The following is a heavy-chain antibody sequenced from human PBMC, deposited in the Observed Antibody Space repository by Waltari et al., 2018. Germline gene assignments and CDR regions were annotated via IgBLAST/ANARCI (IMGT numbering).Heavy chain of an antibody. CDR3: ARVPWYYDSSGYNWYFDL. CDR1: GYTLTELS. Sequence: QVQLVQSGAEVKKPGASVKVSCKVSGYTLTELSMHWVRQAPGNGLEWMGGFDPEDGETIYAQKFQGRVTMTEDTSTDTAYMELSSLRSEDTAVYYCARVPWYYDSSGYNWYFDLWGRGTLVTVSS. CDR2: FDPEDGET. D-gene: IGHD3-22*01. V-gene: IGHV1-24*01. J-gene: IGHJ2*01.